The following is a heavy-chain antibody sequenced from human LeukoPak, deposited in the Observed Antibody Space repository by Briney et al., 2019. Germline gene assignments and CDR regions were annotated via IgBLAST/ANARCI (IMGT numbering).Heavy chain of an antibody. CDR3: ARVVPAAIRGYNWFDP. V-gene: IGHV1-2*02. CDR2: INPNSGGT. D-gene: IGHD2-2*01. CDR1: GYTFTGYY. Sequence: ASVKVSCKASGYTFTGYYMHWVRQAPGQGLELMGWINPNSGGTNYAQKFQGRVTMTRDTSISTAYMELSRLRSDDTAVYYCARVVPAAIRGYNWFDPWGQGTLVTVSS. J-gene: IGHJ5*02.